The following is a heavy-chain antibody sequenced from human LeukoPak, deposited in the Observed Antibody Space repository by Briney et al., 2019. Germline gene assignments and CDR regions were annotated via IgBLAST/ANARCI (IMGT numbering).Heavy chain of an antibody. V-gene: IGHV3-23*01. Sequence: PGGSLRLSCAASGFTFSNYAMSWVRQAPEKGLEWVSCIGGSGGNTFYADSVKGRFTISRDNSKNTLHLQMNSLRAEDTAVYYCANFVWSGLSRTFNYWGQGTLVTVSS. CDR1: GFTFSNYA. D-gene: IGHD3-3*01. J-gene: IGHJ4*02. CDR2: IGGSGGNT. CDR3: ANFVWSGLSRTFNY.